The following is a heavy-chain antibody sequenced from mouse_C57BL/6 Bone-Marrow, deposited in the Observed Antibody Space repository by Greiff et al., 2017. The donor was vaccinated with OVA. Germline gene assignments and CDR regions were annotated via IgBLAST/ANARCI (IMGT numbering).Heavy chain of an antibody. J-gene: IGHJ4*01. V-gene: IGHV1-54*01. CDR1: GYAFTNYL. CDR3: ARSGRGDY. Sequence: QVQLKESGAELVRPGTSVKVSCKASGYAFTNYLIEWVKQRPGQGLEWIGVINPGSGGTNYNEKFKGKATLTADKSSSTAYMQLSSLTSDDSAVYFCARSGRGDYWGQGTSVTVSS. D-gene: IGHD3-1*01. CDR2: INPGSGGT.